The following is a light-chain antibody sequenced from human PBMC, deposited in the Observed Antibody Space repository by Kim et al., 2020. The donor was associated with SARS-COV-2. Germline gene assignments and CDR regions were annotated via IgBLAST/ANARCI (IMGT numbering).Light chain of an antibody. CDR3: QQYDNWWT. CDR1: HSVSSN. J-gene: IGKJ1*01. Sequence: SVSPGERATLFCRASHSVSSNLAWYQQKPGQAPRLIIYGASTRATGIPARLSGSGTGTDFTLTISGLQSEDFAVYHCQQYDNWWTFGQGTKVDIK. CDR2: GAS. V-gene: IGKV3-15*01.